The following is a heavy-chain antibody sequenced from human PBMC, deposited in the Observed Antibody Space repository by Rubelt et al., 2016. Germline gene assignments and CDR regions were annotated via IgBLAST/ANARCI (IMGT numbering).Heavy chain of an antibody. J-gene: IGHJ3*01. D-gene: IGHD6-13*01. CDR1: GHNFIGYH. CDR2: ITSSGGSP. V-gene: IGHV1-46*01. Sequence: QEQLVQSGAEVRKPGASVSISCKPSGHNFIGYHIHWVRQAPGQGLEWMGRITSSGGSPSYATKFRGRVSLTRDTLELNSLRPEDTAVYFCAARHGTQTYGAFDLWGQGTKVTVSS. CDR3: AARHGTQTYGAFDL.